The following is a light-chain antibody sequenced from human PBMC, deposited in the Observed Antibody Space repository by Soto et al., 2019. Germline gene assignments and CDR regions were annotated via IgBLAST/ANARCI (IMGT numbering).Light chain of an antibody. CDR3: ETWDSNTIRV. Sequence: QPVLTQSSSASASLGSSVKLTCTLSSGHSSYIIAWHQQQPGKAPRYLMKLEGSGSYNKGSGVPDRFSGSSSGADRYLTISNLQSEDEADYYCETWDSNTIRVFGGGTKVTVL. V-gene: IGLV4-60*03. CDR2: LEGSGSY. J-gene: IGLJ3*02. CDR1: SGHSSYI.